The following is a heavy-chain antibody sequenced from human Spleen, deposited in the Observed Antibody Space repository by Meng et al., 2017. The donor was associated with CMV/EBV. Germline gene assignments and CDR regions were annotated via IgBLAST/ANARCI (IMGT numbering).Heavy chain of an antibody. J-gene: IGHJ3*02. CDR2: IYYSGST. CDR3: ARFFEIAVPAAISGNEDAFDI. V-gene: IGHV4-59*04. Sequence: SETLSLTCTVSGGSISSYYWSWIRQPPGKGLEWIGYIYYSGSTYYNPSLKSRVTISVDTSKNTLYLQMNSLGAEDTAVYYCARFFEIAVPAAISGNEDAFDIWGQGTMVTVSS. D-gene: IGHD2-2*02. CDR1: GGSISSYY.